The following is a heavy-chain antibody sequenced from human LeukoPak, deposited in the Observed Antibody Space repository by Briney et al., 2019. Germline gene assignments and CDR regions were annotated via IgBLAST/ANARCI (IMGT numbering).Heavy chain of an antibody. CDR1: GFTFSTYT. Sequence: PGGSLRLSCAASGFTFSTYTMTWVRQAPGKGLEWVSSISSSSSYIYYADSVKGRFTISRDNAKNSLYLQMNSLRAEDTAVYYCASPYNRFDYWGQGTLGTVS. J-gene: IGHJ4*02. V-gene: IGHV3-21*01. CDR3: ASPYNRFDY. CDR2: ISSSSSYI. D-gene: IGHD1-14*01.